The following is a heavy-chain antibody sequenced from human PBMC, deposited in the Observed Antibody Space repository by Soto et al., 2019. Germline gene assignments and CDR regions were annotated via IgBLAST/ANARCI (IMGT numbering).Heavy chain of an antibody. CDR1: GVSVSSGNSY. D-gene: IGHD5-18*01. J-gene: IGHJ6*02. CDR3: ARDIWNQLWGDYYSCIDF. CDR2: IHDSGST. Sequence: SETLSLTCTVSGVSVSSGNSYWNWIRQPPGKGLEWIGDIHDSGSTNYNPSLKSRVTISGDTSKNQFSLKLSSVTAADTAVYYCARDIWNQLWGDYYSCIDFRYQGTTGTGS. V-gene: IGHV4-61*01.